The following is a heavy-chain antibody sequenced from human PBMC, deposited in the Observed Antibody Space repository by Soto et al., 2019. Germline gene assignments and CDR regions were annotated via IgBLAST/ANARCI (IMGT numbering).Heavy chain of an antibody. CDR2: IIPILGIA. V-gene: IGHV1-69*02. Sequence: SVKVSCKASGGTFSSYTISWVRQAPGQGLEWMGRIIPILGIANYAQKFQGRVTITADKSTSTAYMELSSLRSEDTAVYYCARAEIQLRYNWSDPWGQGTLVTVSS. D-gene: IGHD5-18*01. CDR3: ARAEIQLRYNWSDP. J-gene: IGHJ5*02. CDR1: GGTFSSYT.